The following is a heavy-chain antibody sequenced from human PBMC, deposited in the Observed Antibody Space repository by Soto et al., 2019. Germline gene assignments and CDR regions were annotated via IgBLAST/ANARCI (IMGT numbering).Heavy chain of an antibody. CDR2: ISSSSNTI. D-gene: IGHD3-16*01. V-gene: IGHV3-48*02. CDR3: ARGLGCLRGPFDF. J-gene: IGHJ4*02. CDR1: GFTFTSYS. Sequence: GGSRRLACASSGFTFTSYSMNWVRQAPGRGLEWLSYISSSSNTIFYADSVKGRFTISRDSANSSLYLQLTSLRDDDTALYFCARGLGCLRGPFDFGGPRT.